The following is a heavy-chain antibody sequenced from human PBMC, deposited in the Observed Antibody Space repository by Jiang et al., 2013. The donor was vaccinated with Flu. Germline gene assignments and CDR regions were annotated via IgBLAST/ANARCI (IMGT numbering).Heavy chain of an antibody. CDR3: ARASETIVVVTAINY. CDR2: ISSSSSYI. Sequence: QLVESGGGLVKPGGSLRLSCAASGFTFSSYSMNWVRQAPGKGLEWVSSISSSSSYIYYADSVKGRFTISRDNAKNSLYLQMNSLRAEDTAVYYCARASETIVVVTAINYWGQGTLVTVSS. D-gene: IGHD2-21*02. CDR1: GFTFSSYS. J-gene: IGHJ4*02. V-gene: IGHV3-21*01.